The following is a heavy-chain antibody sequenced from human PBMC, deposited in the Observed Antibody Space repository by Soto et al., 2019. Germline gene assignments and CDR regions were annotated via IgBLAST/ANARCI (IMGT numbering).Heavy chain of an antibody. V-gene: IGHV3-13*01. J-gene: IGHJ3*02. Sequence: GGSPRLSCAASGFSFNTYDMHWVRQGTGRGLEWVSAIGTAGDTDYPGSVKGRFTISRENAKNSLYLQMNSLRAEDTAVYYCAREGHYYDGRGVDAFDIWGQGTMVTVSS. D-gene: IGHD3-22*01. CDR1: GFSFNTYD. CDR3: AREGHYYDGRGVDAFDI. CDR2: IGTAGDT.